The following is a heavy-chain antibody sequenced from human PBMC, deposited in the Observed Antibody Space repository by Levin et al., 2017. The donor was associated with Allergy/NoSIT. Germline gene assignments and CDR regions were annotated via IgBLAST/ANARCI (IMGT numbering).Heavy chain of an antibody. CDR2: IRDKANSYTT. D-gene: IGHD2-15*01. Sequence: GESLKISCAASGFTFSDHYMDWVRQAPGKGLEWVGRIRDKANSYTTEYAASVKGRFTISRDDSKNSVYLQMNSLKTEDTAVYYCARGYCSGGACYFGAYWGQGTLLTVSS. J-gene: IGHJ4*02. CDR3: ARGYCSGGACYFGAY. V-gene: IGHV3-72*01. CDR1: GFTFSDHY.